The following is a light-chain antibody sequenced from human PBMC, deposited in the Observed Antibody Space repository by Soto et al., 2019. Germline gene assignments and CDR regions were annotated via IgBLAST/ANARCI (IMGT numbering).Light chain of an antibody. J-gene: IGKJ5*01. CDR3: QQRSNWPPT. CDR2: GAS. V-gene: IGKV3-11*01. CDR1: QSVSSN. Sequence: EIVMTQSSATLSVSPGERATLSCRASQSVSSNLAWYQQKPGQAPRLLIYGASNRATGIPARFSGSGSGTDFTLTISSLEPEDFAVYYCQQRSNWPPTFGQGTRLEIK.